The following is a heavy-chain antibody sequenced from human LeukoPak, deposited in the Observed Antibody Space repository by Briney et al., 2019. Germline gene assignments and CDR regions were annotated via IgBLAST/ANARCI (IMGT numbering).Heavy chain of an antibody. Sequence: SETLSLTCSVSGGSFSSSSYYWGWIRQPPGKGLEWIGSISYSGSTLYNPSLKGRVTISVDTSRNHFSLKLSSVTAADTALYYRARSQSGYNYVYHFDSWGQGTLWTVSS. CDR2: ISYSGST. J-gene: IGHJ4*02. D-gene: IGHD5-18*01. CDR3: ARSQSGYNYVYHFDS. CDR1: GGSFSSSSYY. V-gene: IGHV4-39*02.